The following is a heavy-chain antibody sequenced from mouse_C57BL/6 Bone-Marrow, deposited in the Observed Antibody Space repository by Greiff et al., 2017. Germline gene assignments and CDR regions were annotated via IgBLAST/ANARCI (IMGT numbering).Heavy chain of an antibody. D-gene: IGHD2-5*01. CDR2: IRLKSDNYAT. V-gene: IGHV6-3*01. CDR1: GFTFSNYW. Sequence: EVHLVESGGGLVQPGGSMKLSCVASGFTFSNYWMNWVRQSPEQGLEWVAQIRLKSDNYATHYAESVKGRFTISRDDSKSSVYLQMNNLRAEDTGIYYCTENYSNCDFYFWGQGTTLTVSS. J-gene: IGHJ2*01. CDR3: TENYSNCDFYF.